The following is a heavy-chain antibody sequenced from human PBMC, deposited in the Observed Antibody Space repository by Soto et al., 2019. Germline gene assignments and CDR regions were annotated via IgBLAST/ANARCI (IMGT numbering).Heavy chain of an antibody. CDR1: GFTFSSYG. D-gene: IGHD6-13*01. CDR3: ARDREYSSSWLSPYYYYYGMDV. Sequence: PGGSLRLSCAAPGFTFSSYGMHLVRQAPGKGLEWVAVIRHDGSNKYYADSVKGRFTISRDNSKNTLYLQMNSLRAEDTAVYYCARDREYSSSWLSPYYYYYGMDVWGQGTTVTVSS. V-gene: IGHV3-33*01. CDR2: IRHDGSNK. J-gene: IGHJ6*02.